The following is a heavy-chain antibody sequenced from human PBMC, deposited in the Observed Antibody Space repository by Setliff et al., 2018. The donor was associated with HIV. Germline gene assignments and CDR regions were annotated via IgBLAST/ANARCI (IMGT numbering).Heavy chain of an antibody. J-gene: IGHJ6*03. V-gene: IGHV4-59*08. Sequence: PSETLSLTCAVSGGSIGTYRWNWIRQTPGKGLEWIGFISYSGTTDYNPSLKSRVTISVDTSKNRFSLKLTSVTAADTAVYYCARRTSPPSGTYSQYYMDVWGRGTTVTVSS. CDR1: GGSIGTYR. D-gene: IGHD1-26*01. CDR2: ISYSGTT. CDR3: ARRTSPPSGTYSQYYMDV.